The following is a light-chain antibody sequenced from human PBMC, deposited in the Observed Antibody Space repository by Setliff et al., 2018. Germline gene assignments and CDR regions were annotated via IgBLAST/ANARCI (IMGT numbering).Light chain of an antibody. V-gene: IGLV2-14*03. CDR3: SSYAGNYIYV. J-gene: IGLJ1*01. CDR1: GSDVGTSKY. Sequence: QFVLTQPASVSGSPGQSITISCTGTGSDVGTSKYVSWYQQHPGKAPKLIIYDVTTRPSGVSNRFSGSKSGNTASLTVSGLQAEDEADYYCSSYAGNYIYVFGTGTKVTVL. CDR2: DVT.